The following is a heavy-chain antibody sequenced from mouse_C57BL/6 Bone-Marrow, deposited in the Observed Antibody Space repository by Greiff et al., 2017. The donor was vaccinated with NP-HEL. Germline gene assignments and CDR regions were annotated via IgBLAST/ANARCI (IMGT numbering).Heavy chain of an antibody. CDR2: INYDGSST. CDR1: GFTFSDYY. J-gene: IGHJ1*03. Sequence: EVKLMESEGGLVQPGSSMKLSCTASGFTFSDYYMAWVRQVPEKGLEWVANINYDGSSTYYLDSLKSRFIISRDNAKNILYLRMSSLKSEDTATYYCARDPLITTVVPDWYFDVWGTGTTVTVSS. D-gene: IGHD1-1*01. CDR3: ARDPLITTVVPDWYFDV. V-gene: IGHV5-16*01.